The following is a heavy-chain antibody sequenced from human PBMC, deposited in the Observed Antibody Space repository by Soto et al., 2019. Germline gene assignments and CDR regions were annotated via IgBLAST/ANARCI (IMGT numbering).Heavy chain of an antibody. Sequence: LSLTCTVSGGSFSSGAYHWSWVRQHPGQGLEWIASISYRGITYSNPSLKSRLSMSVDTSKNQFSLNLTSVTAADTAVYHCARMSATGTRWFDPWGQGTLVTVSS. D-gene: IGHD6-13*01. V-gene: IGHV4-31*03. J-gene: IGHJ5*02. CDR1: GGSFSSGAYH. CDR3: ARMSATGTRWFDP. CDR2: ISYRGIT.